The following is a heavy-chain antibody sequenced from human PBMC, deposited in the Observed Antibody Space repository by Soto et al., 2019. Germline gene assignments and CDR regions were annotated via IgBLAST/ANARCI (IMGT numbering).Heavy chain of an antibody. Sequence: LSLTCTVSGGSFSSGAYHWSWVRQHPGQGLEWIASISYRGITYSNPSLKSRLSMSVDTSKNQFSLNLTSVTAADTAVYHCARMSATGTRWFDPWGQGTLVTVSS. D-gene: IGHD6-13*01. V-gene: IGHV4-31*03. J-gene: IGHJ5*02. CDR1: GGSFSSGAYH. CDR3: ARMSATGTRWFDP. CDR2: ISYRGIT.